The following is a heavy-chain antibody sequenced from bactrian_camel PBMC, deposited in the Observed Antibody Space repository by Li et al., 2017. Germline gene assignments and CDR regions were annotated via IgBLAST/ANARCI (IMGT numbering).Heavy chain of an antibody. D-gene: IGHD3*01. J-gene: IGHJ4*01. Sequence: VQLVESGGGLVQPGGSLRLSCAASGFTFSSYWMYWVRQAPGKGLEWVSNINRGGDMSYYADSVKGRFTISRDNAKNTVYQQMNSLKSEDTALYYCATRYGMGAKRGGYNVWGQGTQVTVS. CDR2: INRGGDMS. CDR1: GFTFSSYW. V-gene: IGHV3S1*01. CDR3: ATRYGMGAKRGGYNV.